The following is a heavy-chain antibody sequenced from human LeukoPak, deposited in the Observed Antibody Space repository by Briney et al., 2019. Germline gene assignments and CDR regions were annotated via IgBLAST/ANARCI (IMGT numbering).Heavy chain of an antibody. V-gene: IGHV3-11*01. D-gene: IGHD6-13*01. J-gene: IGHJ4*02. CDR3: ARGLWNSSWYYFDY. CDR2: ISSSGVTI. Sequence: PGGSLRLSCAASGFTFSDYYMSWIRQAPGKGLEWVSYISSSGVTIYYADSVKGRFTISRDNARNSLCLQMNSLRAEDTAVYYCARGLWNSSWYYFDYWGQGTLVTVSS. CDR1: GFTFSDYY.